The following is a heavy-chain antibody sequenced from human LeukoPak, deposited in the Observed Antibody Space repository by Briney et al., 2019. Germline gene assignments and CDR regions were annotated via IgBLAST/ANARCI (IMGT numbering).Heavy chain of an antibody. CDR2: IKQDGSEK. CDR1: GFIFSSYW. CDR3: ASHSLWFGELAP. V-gene: IGHV3-7*03. Sequence: PGGSLRLSCGASGFIFSSYWMSRVRQAPGKGLEWVANIKQDGSEKYYVDSVKGRFTISRDNAKKSLFPQMNSLRAEDTAVYYCASHSLWFGELAPWGQGTLVTVSS. J-gene: IGHJ5*02. D-gene: IGHD3-10*01.